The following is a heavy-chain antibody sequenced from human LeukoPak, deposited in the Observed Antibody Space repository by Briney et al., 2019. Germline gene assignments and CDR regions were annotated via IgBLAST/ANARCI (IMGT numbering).Heavy chain of an antibody. D-gene: IGHD1-7*01. J-gene: IGHJ4*02. CDR3: AKEGKTRNWNYSQAKPVY. Sequence: GGPLRPSFDALGFPFSSFAMNWVRQPPGKGVGGGLAIIGSGGNSYYADSVKGRFTISRDNYKNTLYLQMNSLRAEDTAVYYCAKEGKTRNWNYSQAKPVYWGQGTLVTVSS. V-gene: IGHV3-23*01. CDR2: IIGSGGNS. CDR1: GFPFSSFA.